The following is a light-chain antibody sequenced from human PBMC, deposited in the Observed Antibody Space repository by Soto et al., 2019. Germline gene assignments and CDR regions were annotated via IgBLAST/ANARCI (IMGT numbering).Light chain of an antibody. CDR1: SSNIGSNP. Sequence: QSVLTQSPSASGTPGQRVTISCSGSSSNIGSNPVHWYQQLPVSAPKLLIHNNHQRPAGVPDRFSASKSGTSASLAIGGLQSEDEADYYCSSWDDSLSGVLFGGGTKVTVL. J-gene: IGLJ2*01. CDR2: NNH. V-gene: IGLV1-44*01. CDR3: SSWDDSLSGVL.